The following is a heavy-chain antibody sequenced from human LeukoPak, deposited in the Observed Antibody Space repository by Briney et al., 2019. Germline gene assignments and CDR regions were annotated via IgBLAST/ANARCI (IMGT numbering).Heavy chain of an antibody. J-gene: IGHJ3*02. CDR1: GGSIRSRNYY. Sequence: SETLSLTCTVSGGSIRSRNYYWDWIRQPPGKGLEWIGNFYDSGSTYYNPSLKSRVTISGDTSKNQFSLKLTSVTAADTAVYYCARHTRPGCSGYENAFDIWGQGTMVAVSS. D-gene: IGHD5-12*01. CDR3: ARHTRPGCSGYENAFDI. V-gene: IGHV4-39*01. CDR2: FYDSGST.